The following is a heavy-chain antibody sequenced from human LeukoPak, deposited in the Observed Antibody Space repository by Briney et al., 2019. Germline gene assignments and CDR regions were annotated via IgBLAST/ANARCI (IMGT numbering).Heavy chain of an antibody. D-gene: IGHD1-26*01. J-gene: IGHJ6*02. CDR2: IRSKAYGGTT. CDR1: GFTFGDYA. V-gene: IGHV3-49*04. Sequence: GRSLRLSCTASGFTFGDYAMSWVRQAPGKGLEWVGFIRSKAYGGTTEYAASVKGRFTISRDDSKSIAYLQMNSLKTEDTAVYYCTRDHFGGSYSAYYYYGMDVWGQGTTVTVSS. CDR3: TRDHFGGSYSAYYYYGMDV.